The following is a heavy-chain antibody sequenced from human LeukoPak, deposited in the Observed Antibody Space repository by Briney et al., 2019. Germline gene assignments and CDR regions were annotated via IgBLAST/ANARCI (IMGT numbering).Heavy chain of an antibody. J-gene: IGHJ4*02. CDR2: MFYNVST. Sequence: SETLSLTCTVFGGSISSYYWNWIRQSPGKGVEWIAYMFYNVSTNYNPSLKSRVTISVDRSKNQFSLKLSSVTAADTAVYYGARYLEYTYNFEYWGQGTLVTVST. CDR1: GGSISSYY. CDR3: ARYLEYTYNFEY. D-gene: IGHD1-1*01. V-gene: IGHV4-59*12.